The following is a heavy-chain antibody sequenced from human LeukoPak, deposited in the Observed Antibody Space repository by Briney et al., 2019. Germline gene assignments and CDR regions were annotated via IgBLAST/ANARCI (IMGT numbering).Heavy chain of an antibody. V-gene: IGHV3-48*01. CDR2: INSRSSTI. CDR3: AREVGTPQAFDI. CDR1: RFTFSNYG. Sequence: GGSLRLSCAASRFTFSNYGVNWVRQAPGKGLEWVSYINSRSSTIYYADSVRGRFTISRDNVKNSLYLQMNSLKAEDTAIYYCAREVGTPQAFDIWGQGTMVTVSS. J-gene: IGHJ3*02. D-gene: IGHD1-26*01.